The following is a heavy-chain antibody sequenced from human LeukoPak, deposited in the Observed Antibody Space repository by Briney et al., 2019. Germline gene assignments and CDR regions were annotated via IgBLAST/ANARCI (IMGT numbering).Heavy chain of an antibody. CDR3: AKDRRYYYDSSGYYVFDY. V-gene: IGHV3-30*02. CDR2: ICNDGGNK. J-gene: IGHJ4*02. D-gene: IGHD3-22*01. CDR1: GLTFSSYC. Sequence: GRSLRLSCAASGLTFSSYCMNWVRQAPGKGLEWVAFICNDGGNKYYADSVKGRFTISRDNSKNTLYLQMNSLRAEDTAVYYCAKDRRYYYDSSGYYVFDYWGQGTLVTVSS.